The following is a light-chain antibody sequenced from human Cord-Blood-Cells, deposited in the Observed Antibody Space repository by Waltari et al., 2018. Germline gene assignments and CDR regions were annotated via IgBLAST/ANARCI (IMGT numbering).Light chain of an antibody. J-gene: IGKJ5*01. CDR2: AAS. V-gene: IGKV1-39*01. CDR1: QSIRRY. CDR3: QQSYSTPIT. Sequence: DIQMTQSPSSLSASVGNRVTITWRASQSIRRYLNWYQQKPGNAPKLLIYAASGLQCGVQSMLIGSGSGTVVALTISRQQPEDCAQYYGQQSYSTPITLGQGTRLEIK.